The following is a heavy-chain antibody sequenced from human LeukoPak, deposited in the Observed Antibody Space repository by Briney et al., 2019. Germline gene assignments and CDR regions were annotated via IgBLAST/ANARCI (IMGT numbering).Heavy chain of an antibody. CDR1: GFTFDDYA. CDR3: AKDLTGSPRRSTLDY. J-gene: IGHJ4*02. V-gene: IGHV3-9*01. D-gene: IGHD3-9*01. Sequence: GRSLRLSCAASGFTFDDYAMHWVRQAPGKGLEWVSGISWNSGSIGYADSVKGRFTISRDNAKNSLYLQMNSLRAEDTALYYCAKDLTGSPRRSTLDYWGQGTLVTVSS. CDR2: ISWNSGSI.